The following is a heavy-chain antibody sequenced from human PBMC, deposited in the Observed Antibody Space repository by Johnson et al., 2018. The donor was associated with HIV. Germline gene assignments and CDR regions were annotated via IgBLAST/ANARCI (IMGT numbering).Heavy chain of an antibody. J-gene: IGHJ3*02. D-gene: IGHD1-26*01. CDR3: ARDLRVGAIDAFDI. CDR2: ISSSGSTI. CDR1: GFTFSSYW. Sequence: VQLVESGGGLVQPGGSLRLSCAASGFTFSSYWMSWVRQAPGKGLEWVSYISSSGSTIYYADSVKGRFTISRDNAKNSLYLQMNSLRAEDTAMYYCARDLRVGAIDAFDIWGQGTMVTVAS. V-gene: IGHV3-48*04.